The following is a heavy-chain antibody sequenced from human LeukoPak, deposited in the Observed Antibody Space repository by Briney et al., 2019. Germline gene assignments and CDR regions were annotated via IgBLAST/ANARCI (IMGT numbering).Heavy chain of an antibody. CDR2: IYTSGST. D-gene: IGHD2-21*01. V-gene: IGHV4-61*02. Sequence: SQTLSLTCTVSGGSISSGSYYWSWLRQPAGMGLEWFGRIYTSGSTNYNPSLKSRVTISVDTSKNQFSLKLSSVTAADTAVYYCASLLNGVFDYWGQGTLVTVSS. CDR1: GGSISSGSYY. CDR3: ASLLNGVFDY. J-gene: IGHJ4*02.